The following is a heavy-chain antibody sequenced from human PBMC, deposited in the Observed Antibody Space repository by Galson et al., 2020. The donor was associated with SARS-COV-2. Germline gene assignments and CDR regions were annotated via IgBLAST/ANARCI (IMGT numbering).Heavy chain of an antibody. J-gene: IGHJ4*02. Sequence: SETLSLTCTVSGGSISSGGYFWSWIRQHPGKGLEWIGYIYHSGSTDYNPSLKSRVTISINTSKNQFSLNLSSVTAAETGLYYCARGPLRVCGSADVDYWGEGIVVAVSS. CDR3: ARGPLRVCGSADVDY. D-gene: IGHD3-10*01. V-gene: IGHV4-31*03. CDR1: GGSISSGGYF. CDR2: IYHSGST.